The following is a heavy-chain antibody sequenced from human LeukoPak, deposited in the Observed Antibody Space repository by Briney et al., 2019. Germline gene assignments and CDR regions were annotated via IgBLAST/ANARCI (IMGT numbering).Heavy chain of an antibody. CDR1: GYTFSSYD. CDR3: ARGGDYYDSITFSAAINS. V-gene: IGHV1-8*01. J-gene: IGHJ4*02. D-gene: IGHD3-22*01. Sequence: ASVKVSCKASGYTFSSYDINWVRQATGQGLEWMGWMNPNSGDTGYAQKFQGRVTMTRDTSISTAYMELSSLRSEDTAVYYCARGGDYYDSITFSAAINSWGQGTLVTVSS. CDR2: MNPNSGDT.